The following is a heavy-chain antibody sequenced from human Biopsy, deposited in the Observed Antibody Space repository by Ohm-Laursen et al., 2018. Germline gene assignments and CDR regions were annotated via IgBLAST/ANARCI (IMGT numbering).Heavy chain of an antibody. J-gene: IGHJ4*02. CDR1: GGSISDDY. CDR3: ARERQFRFLEEAFDY. Sequence: SDTLSLTCTVSGGSISDDYWNWIRQPPGKGLQVIGYISSGGRAKYNPSLKSRLTISLDTSKNQLSLRLSSVTAADSAIYYCARERQFRFLEEAFDYWGQGILVTVSS. V-gene: IGHV4-59*01. CDR2: ISSGGRA. D-gene: IGHD3-3*01.